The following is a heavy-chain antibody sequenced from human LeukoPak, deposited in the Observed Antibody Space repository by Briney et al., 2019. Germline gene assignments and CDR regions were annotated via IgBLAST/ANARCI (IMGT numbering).Heavy chain of an antibody. Sequence: GGSLRLSCAVSGFTFSSCEMNWVRQAPGKGLEWLSYIRSSGSTIYYADSVKGRFTISRDNAKNSLYLQMNSLRAEDTAVYYCARDSHEGSGTYHDYWGQGTLVTVSS. D-gene: IGHD1-26*01. CDR3: ARDSHEGSGTYHDY. CDR1: GFTFSSCE. CDR2: IRSSGSTI. V-gene: IGHV3-48*03. J-gene: IGHJ4*02.